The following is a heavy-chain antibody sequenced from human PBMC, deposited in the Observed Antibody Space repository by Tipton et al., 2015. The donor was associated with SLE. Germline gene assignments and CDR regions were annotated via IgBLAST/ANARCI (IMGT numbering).Heavy chain of an antibody. CDR3: ARAYYTFDY. CDR1: GGSISGTNYY. Sequence: TLSLTCSVSGGSISGTNYYWDWIRQHPGKGLEWIGQIYYNGIIYYNPSLKSRVSISVDTSKNHFSLILTSVTAADTAVYYCARAYYTFDYWGQGALVTVSS. J-gene: IGHJ4*02. CDR2: IYYNGII. D-gene: IGHD3-3*01. V-gene: IGHV4-39*02.